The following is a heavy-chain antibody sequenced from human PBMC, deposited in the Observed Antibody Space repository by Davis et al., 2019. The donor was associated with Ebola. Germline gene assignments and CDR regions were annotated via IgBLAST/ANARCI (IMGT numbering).Heavy chain of an antibody. Sequence: GESLKISCSVSGFMFSSYAMHWVRQAPGKGLQYVSGITNNGGSTYYADSVKGRFIISRDNSKNTLYLQMNSLRAEDTAVYYCARVKKVVITFDYWGQGTLVTVSS. D-gene: IGHD3-22*01. CDR2: ITNNGGST. V-gene: IGHV3-64*04. J-gene: IGHJ4*02. CDR1: GFMFSSYA. CDR3: ARVKKVVITFDY.